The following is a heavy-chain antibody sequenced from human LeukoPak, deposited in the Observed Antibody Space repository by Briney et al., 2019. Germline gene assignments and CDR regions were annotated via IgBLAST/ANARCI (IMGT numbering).Heavy chain of an antibody. D-gene: IGHD6-19*01. J-gene: IGHJ5*02. CDR2: ISYDGSNK. CDR1: GFTFSSYA. V-gene: IGHV3-30*04. Sequence: GGSLRLSCAASGFTFSSYAMHWVRQAPGKGLEWVAVISYDGSNKYYADSVKGRFTISRDNSKNTLYLQMNSLRAEDTAVYYRARDGSVARTWNWFDPWGQGTLVSVSS. CDR3: ARDGSVARTWNWFDP.